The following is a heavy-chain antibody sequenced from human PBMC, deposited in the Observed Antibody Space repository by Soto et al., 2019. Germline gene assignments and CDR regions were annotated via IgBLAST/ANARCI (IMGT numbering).Heavy chain of an antibody. CDR2: IWYDGSNK. D-gene: IGHD2-15*01. Sequence: QVQLVESGGGVVQPGRSLRLSCAASGFTFSSYGMHWVRQAPGKGLEWVAVIWYDGSNKYYADSVKGRFTISRDNSKNTLSLQMNSLRGEDTAVYYCARERGGNDAFDIWGQGTMVTVSS. V-gene: IGHV3-33*01. CDR1: GFTFSSYG. CDR3: ARERGGNDAFDI. J-gene: IGHJ3*02.